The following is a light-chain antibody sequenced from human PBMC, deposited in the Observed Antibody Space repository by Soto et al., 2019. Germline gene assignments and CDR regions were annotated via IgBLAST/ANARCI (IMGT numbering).Light chain of an antibody. Sequence: IRLTQSPTSLIASVGDRVTITCQASQYVGNYLNWYQQKPGEPPRLRISGASNLEPGVPARFSGSGSGADFTFIISDLQPEDVATYFCQQYDNIILSFGGGTKVEI. J-gene: IGKJ4*01. CDR2: GAS. V-gene: IGKV1-33*01. CDR3: QQYDNIILS. CDR1: QYVGNY.